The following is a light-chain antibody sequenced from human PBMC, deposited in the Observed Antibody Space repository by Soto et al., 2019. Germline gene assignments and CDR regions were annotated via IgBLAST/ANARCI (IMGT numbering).Light chain of an antibody. J-gene: IGLJ3*02. V-gene: IGLV1-40*01. CDR3: QSYDSSLSGWV. Sequence: HSVLTQPPSVSGAPGQRVTISCTGSSSNIGAGYDVHWYQQLPGTAPKLLISGNSNRPSGVPDRFSGSKSGTSASLAITGLQAEDEADYYRQSYDSSLSGWVFGGGTKVTVL. CDR2: GNS. CDR1: SSNIGAGYD.